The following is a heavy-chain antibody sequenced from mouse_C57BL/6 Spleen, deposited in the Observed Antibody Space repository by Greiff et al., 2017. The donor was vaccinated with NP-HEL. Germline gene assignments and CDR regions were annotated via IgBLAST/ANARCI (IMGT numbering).Heavy chain of an antibody. D-gene: IGHD1-1*01. CDR1: GYTFTDYY. CDR2: INPNNGGT. J-gene: IGHJ2*01. V-gene: IGHV1-26*01. CDR3: ARPYYYGSSYGDFDY. Sequence: VQLQQSGPELVKPGASVKISCKASGYTFTDYYMNWVKQSHGKSLEWIGDINPNNGGTSYNQKFKGKATLTVDKSSSTAYMELRSLTSEDSAVYYCARPYYYGSSYGDFDYWGQGTTLTVSS.